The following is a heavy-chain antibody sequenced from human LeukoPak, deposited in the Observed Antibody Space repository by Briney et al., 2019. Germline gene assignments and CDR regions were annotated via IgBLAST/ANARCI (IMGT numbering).Heavy chain of an antibody. V-gene: IGHV3-30*03. Sequence: GGSLRLSCAVSRFTFRSYWMSWVRQAPGKGLEWVAVISYDGSNKYYADSVKGRFTISRDNSKNTLYLQMNSLRAEDTAVYYCAAAGQRLDYWGQGTLVTVSS. J-gene: IGHJ4*02. CDR2: ISYDGSNK. CDR3: AAAGQRLDY. CDR1: RFTFRSYW.